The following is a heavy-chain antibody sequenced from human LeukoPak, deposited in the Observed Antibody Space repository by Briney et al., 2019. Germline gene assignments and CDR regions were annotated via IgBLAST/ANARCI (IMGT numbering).Heavy chain of an antibody. J-gene: IGHJ6*02. V-gene: IGHV3-49*04. Sequence: GGSLRLSCTASGFTFGDYAMSWVRQAPGKGLEWVGFIRSKAYGGTTEYAASVKGRFTISRDDSKSIAYLQMNSLKTEDTAVYYCTRDTTLYYYDSSGLYGMDVWGQGTTVTVSS. CDR2: IRSKAYGGTT. CDR1: GFTFGDYA. CDR3: TRDTTLYYYDSSGLYGMDV. D-gene: IGHD3-22*01.